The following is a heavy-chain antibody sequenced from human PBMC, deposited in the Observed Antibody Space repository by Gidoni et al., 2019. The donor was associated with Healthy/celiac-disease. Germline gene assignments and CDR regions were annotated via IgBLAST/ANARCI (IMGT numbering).Heavy chain of an antibody. CDR2: ISASDSGT. Sequence: ASGFTFSSYAMRWVRQAPGRGLAWVSGISASDSGTYYADSVKGRFTISRDNSKNTLYLQMNSLRAEDTAVYYCAKGYCSGGSCLIDYWGQGTLVTVSS. CDR1: GFTFSSYA. J-gene: IGHJ4*02. D-gene: IGHD2-15*01. CDR3: AKGYCSGGSCLIDY. V-gene: IGHV3-23*01.